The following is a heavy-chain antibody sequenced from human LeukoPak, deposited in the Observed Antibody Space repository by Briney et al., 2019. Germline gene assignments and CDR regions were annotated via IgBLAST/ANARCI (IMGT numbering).Heavy chain of an antibody. Sequence: GASVKVSCKASGYTFTTYYMHWVRQAPGKGLEWMGKINPTGGSTTYAQKFQGRVTMTTDTSTSTAYMELRSLRSDDTAVYYCARDLRYSSGWSASGMDVWGKGTTVTISS. CDR2: INPTGGST. CDR1: GYTFTTYY. V-gene: IGHV1-46*01. CDR3: ARDLRYSSGWSASGMDV. D-gene: IGHD6-19*01. J-gene: IGHJ6*03.